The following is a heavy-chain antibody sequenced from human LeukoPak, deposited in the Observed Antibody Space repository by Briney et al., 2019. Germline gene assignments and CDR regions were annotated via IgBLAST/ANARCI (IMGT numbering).Heavy chain of an antibody. D-gene: IGHD6-13*01. CDR2: INPNSGDT. J-gene: IGHJ3*02. Sequence: ASVKVSCKASGYTFSGYYMHWVRQAPGQGLEWMGCINPNSGDTYYAQNFQGRVTMTRDTSISTAYMELSRLRSDDTAVYYCARARLDSSSWYDDAFDIWGQGTMVTVSS. CDR1: GYTFSGYY. CDR3: ARARLDSSSWYDDAFDI. V-gene: IGHV1-2*02.